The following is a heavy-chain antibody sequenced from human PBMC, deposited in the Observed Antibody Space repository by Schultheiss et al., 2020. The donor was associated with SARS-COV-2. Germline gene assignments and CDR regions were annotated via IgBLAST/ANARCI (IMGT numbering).Heavy chain of an antibody. V-gene: IGHV3-9*01. CDR1: GFIFDDYA. CDR2: ISWNSGTV. Sequence: GGSLRLSCAASGFIFDDYAMYWVRQAPGKGLEWVSGISWNSGTVGYADSVEGRFTISRDNAKNSLYLQMNSLRAEDTAVYYCARDHQDYYDSSGYIDYWGQGTLVTVSS. CDR3: ARDHQDYYDSSGYIDY. J-gene: IGHJ4*02. D-gene: IGHD3-22*01.